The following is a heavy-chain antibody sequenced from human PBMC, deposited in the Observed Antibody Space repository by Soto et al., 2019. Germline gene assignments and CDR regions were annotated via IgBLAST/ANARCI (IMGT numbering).Heavy chain of an antibody. J-gene: IGHJ4*02. CDR2: IYYSGST. D-gene: IGHD6-13*01. V-gene: IGHV4-39*07. CDR3: ARVAAHSSSNPFVDY. CDR1: GGSISSSSYY. Sequence: SETLSLTCTVSGGSISSSSYYWGWIRQPPGKGLEWIGSIYYSGSTYYNPSLKSRVTISVDTSKNQFSLKLSSVTAADTAVYYCARVAAHSSSNPFVDYWGQGTLVTVSS.